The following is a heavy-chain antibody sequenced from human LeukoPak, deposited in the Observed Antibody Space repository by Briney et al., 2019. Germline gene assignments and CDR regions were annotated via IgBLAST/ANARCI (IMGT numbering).Heavy chain of an antibody. J-gene: IGHJ4*02. V-gene: IGHV3-23*01. Sequence: PGRSLRLSCAASGFTFSIFGMNWVRQAPGKGLEWVSIITSGVGITYYADSVKGRFTISRDNSRSTLYLQMNSLRAEDTAVYYCAKGDYYDLDYWGQGTLVTVSS. CDR1: GFTFSIFG. CDR3: AKGDYYDLDY. D-gene: IGHD3-22*01. CDR2: ITSGVGIT.